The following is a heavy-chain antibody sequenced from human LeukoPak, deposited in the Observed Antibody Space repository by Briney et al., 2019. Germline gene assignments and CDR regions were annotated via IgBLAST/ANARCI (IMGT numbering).Heavy chain of an antibody. CDR2: IYYTGIT. V-gene: IGHV4-59*08. CDR1: GGSTTSYY. CDR3: ARGSITGTTPNDAFDT. J-gene: IGHJ3*02. D-gene: IGHD1-20*01. Sequence: SETLSLTCNVSGGSTTSYYWSWIRQHPGKGLEWIGYIYYTGITNYNPSLRSRVTISVDTSKNQFSLKLSSVTAADTAVYYCARGSITGTTPNDAFDTWGQGTMVTVSS.